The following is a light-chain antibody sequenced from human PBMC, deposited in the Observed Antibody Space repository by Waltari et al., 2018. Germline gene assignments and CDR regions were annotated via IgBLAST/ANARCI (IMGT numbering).Light chain of an antibody. J-gene: IGLJ2*01. CDR3: QIWDSITDPVV. V-gene: IGLV3-21*02. CDR2: DDS. CDR1: NIESKG. Sequence: SYVLTQAPSVSAAPGQTAMIPCGGKNIESKGVHWYQQKPGQAPVLVVHDDSDRRSGIPERFSGSNSGDTATLTISRVEAGDEADYYCQIWDSITDPVVFGGGTKLTVL.